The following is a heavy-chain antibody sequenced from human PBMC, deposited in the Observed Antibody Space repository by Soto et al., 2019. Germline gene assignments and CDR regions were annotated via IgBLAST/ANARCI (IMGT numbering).Heavy chain of an antibody. D-gene: IGHD4-17*01. CDR2: IYYIGNT. CDR3: GAQDYVAKGSNFET. J-gene: IGHJ4*02. V-gene: IGHV4-59*05. Sequence: PSETLSLTCTVSGGSISSYYWSWIRQPPGKGLEWIGSIYYIGNTYYNPSLKSRVAISIASSKTRFCLNLTSVTTADAAAYYSGAQDYVAKGSNFETLGQGNMATVSS. CDR1: GGSISSYY.